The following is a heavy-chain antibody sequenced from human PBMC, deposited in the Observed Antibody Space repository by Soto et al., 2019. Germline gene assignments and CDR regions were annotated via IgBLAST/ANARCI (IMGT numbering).Heavy chain of an antibody. V-gene: IGHV5-51*01. Sequence: GASLTISCKGSGYSFTSYWIGWVRQMPGKGLERMGIIYPGDSDTRYSPSFQGQVTISADKSISTAYLQWSSLKASDTAMYYCARIAVAGTAKYYFDYWGQGTLVTVSS. CDR3: ARIAVAGTAKYYFDY. CDR2: IYPGDSDT. J-gene: IGHJ4*02. CDR1: GYSFTSYW. D-gene: IGHD6-19*01.